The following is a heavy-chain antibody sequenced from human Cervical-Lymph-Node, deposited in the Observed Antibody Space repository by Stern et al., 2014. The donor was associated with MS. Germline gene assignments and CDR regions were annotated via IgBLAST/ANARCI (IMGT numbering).Heavy chain of an antibody. D-gene: IGHD6-13*01. CDR3: ARAPIASGADV. V-gene: IGHV3-11*01. Sequence: QVQLLQPGGGLVKPGGSLRLSCAASGFTFSDYYMTWFRQASGKGLEWVSYISSRGSVMYYADSVKGRFTISRDNAKNSLYLQMNSLGVEDTALYYCARAPIASGADVWGQGTTVTVSS. J-gene: IGHJ6*02. CDR1: GFTFSDYY. CDR2: ISSRGSVM.